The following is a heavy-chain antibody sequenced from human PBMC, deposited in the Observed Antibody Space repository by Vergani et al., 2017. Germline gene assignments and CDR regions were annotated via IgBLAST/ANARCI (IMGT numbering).Heavy chain of an antibody. V-gene: IGHV4-59*01. D-gene: IGHD1-14*01. Sequence: QVQLQESGPGLVRPSETLSLTCNVSGGSLSGYYWNWIRQTPGEGLEWIGYVEDSGYFNYNPSLKTRVSMSSDTSNNQFSLMLSSVTVADTAVYYCARSIVSLNPPDYFDNWGQGTLVTVSS. CDR1: GGSLSGYY. CDR3: ARSIVSLNPPDYFDN. CDR2: VEDSGYF. J-gene: IGHJ4*02.